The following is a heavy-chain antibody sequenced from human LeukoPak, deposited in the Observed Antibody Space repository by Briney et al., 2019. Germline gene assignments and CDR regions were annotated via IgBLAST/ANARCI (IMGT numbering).Heavy chain of an antibody. J-gene: IGHJ4*02. CDR2: ISGSGGGT. V-gene: IGHV3-23*01. CDR3: ATTPDYYDSSGYLDY. CDR1: AFTFSSYA. Sequence: GGSLRLSCAASAFTFSSYAMNWVRQAPGKGLEWVSTISGSGGGTYYADSVKGRFTISRDNSKNTLYLQMNSLRAEDTAVYYCATTPDYYDSSGYLDYWGQGTLVTVSS. D-gene: IGHD3-22*01.